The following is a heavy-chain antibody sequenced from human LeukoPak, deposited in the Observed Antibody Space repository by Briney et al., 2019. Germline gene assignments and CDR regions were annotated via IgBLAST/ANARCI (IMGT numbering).Heavy chain of an antibody. Sequence: ASVKVSCKASGYTFTGYYIHWVRQAPGQGLEWMGWINCNSGGTNYAQKFQGWVTMTRDTSITTAYMELSRLRSDDTAVYYCARVLVPAAPHNWFDPWGQGTLVTVSS. V-gene: IGHV1-2*04. J-gene: IGHJ5*02. CDR2: INCNSGGT. D-gene: IGHD2-2*01. CDR3: ARVLVPAAPHNWFDP. CDR1: GYTFTGYY.